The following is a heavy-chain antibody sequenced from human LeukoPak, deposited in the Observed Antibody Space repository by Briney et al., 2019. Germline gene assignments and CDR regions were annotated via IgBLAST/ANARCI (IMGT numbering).Heavy chain of an antibody. V-gene: IGHV4-34*01. Sequence: SSETLSLTCAVYGGSFSGYYWSWIRQPPGKGLEWIGEINHSGSTNYNPSLKSRVTISVDTSKNQFSLKLNSVTAADTAVYYCAREKFWYGLTVPGKRGEGHYFDYWGQGTLVTVSS. J-gene: IGHJ4*02. CDR2: INHSGST. CDR3: AREKFWYGLTVPGKRGEGHYFDY. CDR1: GGSFSGYY. D-gene: IGHD6-13*01.